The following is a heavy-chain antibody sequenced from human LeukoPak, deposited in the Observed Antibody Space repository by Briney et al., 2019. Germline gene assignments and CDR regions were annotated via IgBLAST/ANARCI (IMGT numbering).Heavy chain of an antibody. CDR1: GVSISTYY. D-gene: IGHD2-2*02. J-gene: IGHJ6*03. V-gene: IGHV4-4*07. CDR2: IYTSGNT. CDR3: AREAVVKSKYCSSTSCYTGYYYYYMDV. Sequence: SETLSLTCTVSGVSISTYYWSWIRQPAGKGLEWIGHIYTSGNTNYNPSLKSRVTMSVDTSKNHFSLKLSSVTAADTAVYYCAREAVVKSKYCSSTSCYTGYYYYYMDVWGKGTTVTVSS.